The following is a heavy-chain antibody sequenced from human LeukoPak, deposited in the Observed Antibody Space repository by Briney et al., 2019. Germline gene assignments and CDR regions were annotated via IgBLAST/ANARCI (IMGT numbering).Heavy chain of an antibody. J-gene: IGHJ4*02. D-gene: IGHD3-10*01. CDR3: TTGYGSGSYWIYFDY. V-gene: IGHV3-15*01. CDR2: IKSKTDGGTT. Sequence: GGSLRLSCAASGFTFSNAWMSWVRQAPGKGLEWVGRIKSKTDGGTTDYAAPVKGRFTISRDDSKNTLYLQMNSLKTEDTAVYYCTTGYGSGSYWIYFDYWGQGTLVTVSS. CDR1: GFTFSNAW.